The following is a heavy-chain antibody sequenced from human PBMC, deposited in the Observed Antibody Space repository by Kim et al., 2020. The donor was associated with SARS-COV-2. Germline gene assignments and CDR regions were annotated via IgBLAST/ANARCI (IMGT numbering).Heavy chain of an antibody. D-gene: IGHD6-19*01. J-gene: IGHJ4*02. CDR1: GFTFSSYA. CDR3: ARGDGYSSGRRYVSVNY. Sequence: GGSLRLSCEASGFTFSSYAMHWVRQAPGKGLEWVAVISYDGSNKYYADSVKGRFTISRDNSKNTLYLQMNSLRAEDTAVYYCARGDGYSSGRRYVSVNYWGQGTLVTVSS. CDR2: ISYDGSNK. V-gene: IGHV3-30-3*01.